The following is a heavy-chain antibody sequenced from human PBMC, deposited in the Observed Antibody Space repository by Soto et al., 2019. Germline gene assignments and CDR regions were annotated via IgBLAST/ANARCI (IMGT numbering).Heavy chain of an antibody. CDR2: ISSSGSA. D-gene: IGHD6-13*01. J-gene: IGHJ5*02. V-gene: IGHV4-31*03. CDR1: GASITSGGYF. Sequence: QVQLQESGPGLVRPSQTLSLTCTVSGASITSGGYFWSWIRQQPGKGLEWIGYISSSGSAYYNPSLQSRISISVDTSKSQFSRRLSSVTSADTAVYYCARRSSRSNNWFDPWGQGTLVTVSS. CDR3: ARRSSRSNNWFDP.